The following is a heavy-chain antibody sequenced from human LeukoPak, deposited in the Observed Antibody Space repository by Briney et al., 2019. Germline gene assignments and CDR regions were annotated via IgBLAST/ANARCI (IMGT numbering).Heavy chain of an antibody. CDR3: AREVYYGSGSLNWFDP. V-gene: IGHV3-48*03. J-gene: IGHJ5*02. CDR1: GFTFSSYE. Sequence: GGSLRLSCAASGFTFSSYEMNWVRQAPGKGLEWVSYISSSGSTIYYADSVKGRFTISRDNAKNSLYLQMNSLRAEDTAVYYCAREVYYGSGSLNWFDPWGQGTLVTVSS. D-gene: IGHD3-10*01. CDR2: ISSSGSTI.